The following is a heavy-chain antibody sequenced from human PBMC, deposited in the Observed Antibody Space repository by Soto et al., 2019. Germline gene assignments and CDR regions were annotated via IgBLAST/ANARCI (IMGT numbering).Heavy chain of an antibody. Sequence: HPGGSLRLSCAASGFSISIYSMNWVRQAPGKGLEWVSYMSSSSTTINYADSVKGRFTISRDNAKNSLYLQMNSLRDEDTAVYYCAREKVRGVPYYYYGMDVWGQGTTVTVSS. CDR2: MSSSSTTI. CDR1: GFSISIYS. CDR3: AREKVRGVPYYYYGMDV. D-gene: IGHD3-10*01. J-gene: IGHJ6*02. V-gene: IGHV3-48*02.